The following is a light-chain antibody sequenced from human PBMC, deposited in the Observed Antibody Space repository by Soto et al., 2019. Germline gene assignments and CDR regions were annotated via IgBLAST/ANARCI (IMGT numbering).Light chain of an antibody. J-gene: IGKJ1*01. V-gene: IGKV1-39*01. CDR2: VAS. CDR1: QSISRY. Sequence: DIQMTQSPSSLSASVGDRVTITCRASQSISRYLNWYQQKPGKVPKLLIYVASSLQSGVPSRFSGSGSGTDFALTISSLQPEDFATYYCQQSYSTPRTFGQGTQVDIK. CDR3: QQSYSTPRT.